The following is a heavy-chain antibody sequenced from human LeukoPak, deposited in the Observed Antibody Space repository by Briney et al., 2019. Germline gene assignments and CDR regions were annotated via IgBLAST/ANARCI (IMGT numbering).Heavy chain of an antibody. V-gene: IGHV4-59*01. CDR3: ARYQASPGPFDY. J-gene: IGHJ4*02. Sequence: PSETLSLTCTVSGGSINTYYWSSIRQPPGKGLEWIGYIYYSGSTNYNPSLKSRVTISVDTSKNQFSLKLRSVTAADTAVYYCARYQASPGPFDYWGQGTLVTVSS. CDR1: GGSINTYY. CDR2: IYYSGST. D-gene: IGHD2-21*01.